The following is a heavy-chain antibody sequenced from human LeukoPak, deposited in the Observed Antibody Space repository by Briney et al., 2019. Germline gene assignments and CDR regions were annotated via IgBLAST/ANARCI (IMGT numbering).Heavy chain of an antibody. V-gene: IGHV4-59*07. D-gene: IGHD5-18*01. Sequence: SDTLSLTCSVSGGSLSSYYWSWVRQPPAKGLEGRGYIYYSWYTNYHPPLKSRVTISVDTSKNQFYLKLSSVTAADTGVYYCARASRGYSYGQHLLDYWGQGTLVTVSS. J-gene: IGHJ4*02. CDR2: IYYSWYT. CDR3: ARASRGYSYGQHLLDY. CDR1: GGSLSSYY.